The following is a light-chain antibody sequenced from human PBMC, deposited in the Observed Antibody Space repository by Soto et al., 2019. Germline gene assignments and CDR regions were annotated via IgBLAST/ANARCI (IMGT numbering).Light chain of an antibody. CDR2: KAP. Sequence: DIQMTQSPSTLSASVGDRVTITCRASQSVTNWLAWYQQKPGKAPKLLIYKAPNLEGGVPSRFSGSGSGTEFSLTIIRLLPDDFATYYCQQYNTFPPFTFGQGTKLEI. J-gene: IGKJ2*01. CDR3: QQYNTFPPFT. CDR1: QSVTNW. V-gene: IGKV1-5*03.